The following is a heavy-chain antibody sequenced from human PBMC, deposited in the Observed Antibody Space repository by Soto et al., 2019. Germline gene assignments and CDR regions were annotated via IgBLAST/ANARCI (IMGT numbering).Heavy chain of an antibody. J-gene: IGHJ5*02. Sequence: PSETLSLTCTVSGGSISSGGYYWSWIRQHPGKGLEWIGYIYYSGSTYYNPSLKSRVTISVDTSKNQFSLKLSSVTAADTAVYYCARVHGRDGWFDPWGQGTLVTVSS. CDR3: ARVHGRDGWFDP. V-gene: IGHV4-31*03. CDR1: GGSISSGGYY. CDR2: IYYSGST. D-gene: IGHD3-10*02.